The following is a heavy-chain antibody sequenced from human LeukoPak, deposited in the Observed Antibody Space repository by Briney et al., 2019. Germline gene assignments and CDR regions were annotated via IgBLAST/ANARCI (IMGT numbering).Heavy chain of an antibody. CDR2: INGDTGNT. Sequence: GASVKVSCKASGYTFIKFAMHWVRQAPGHGLEWIGWINGDTGNTKLSQRFQGRVTISRDTPARTVYMALSSLTFEDTAIYYCARGSMTPRYGLDVWGQGTTVTVSS. CDR1: GYTFIKFA. V-gene: IGHV1-3*01. D-gene: IGHD2-15*01. CDR3: ARGSMTPRYGLDV. J-gene: IGHJ6*02.